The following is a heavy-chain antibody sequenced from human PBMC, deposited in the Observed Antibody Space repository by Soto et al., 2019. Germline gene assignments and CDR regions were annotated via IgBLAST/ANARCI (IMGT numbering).Heavy chain of an antibody. CDR2: IVAATGTT. CDR3: AKDLGFSAPTAFDF. CDR1: GGSISSYY. D-gene: IGHD3-16*01. V-gene: IGHV3-23*01. J-gene: IGHJ4*02. Sequence: ETLSLTCTVSGGSISSYYWSWIRQPPGKGLEWVSGIVAATGTTYYTDSVKGRFAISRDNSRNTLYLQMSIPRAEDTAVYYCAKDLGFSAPTAFDFWGQGTLVTVSS.